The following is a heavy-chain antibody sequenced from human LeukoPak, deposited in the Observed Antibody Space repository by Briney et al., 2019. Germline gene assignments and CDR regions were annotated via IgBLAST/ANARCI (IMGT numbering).Heavy chain of an antibody. CDR2: ISAYNGNT. V-gene: IGHV1-18*01. CDR1: GYAFSTYG. J-gene: IGHJ4*02. CDR3: ARDQRPPSYYFDY. Sequence: ASVKVSCKASGYAFSTYGISWVRQAPGQGLEWMRWISAYNGNTNYAQKFQGRVTMTTDTSTSTAYMELRSLRSDDTAVYYCARDQRPPSYYFDYWGQGTLVTVSS. D-gene: IGHD5-24*01.